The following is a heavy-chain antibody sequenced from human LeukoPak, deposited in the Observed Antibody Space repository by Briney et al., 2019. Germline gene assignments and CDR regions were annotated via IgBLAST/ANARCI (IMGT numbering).Heavy chain of an antibody. CDR2: IYYSGSA. V-gene: IGHV4-59*01. D-gene: IGHD3-10*01. CDR1: VGSISIYY. J-gene: IGHJ6*03. Sequence: KTPQTLSLTRTVSVGSISIYYWSWIRQPPGKGLEWIGYIYYSGSANYNPSLKSRVTISVDTSKNQFSLKLSSVTAADTAVYYCARGCRFGGAYYYYYMDVWGKGTTVTVSS. CDR3: ARGCRFGGAYYYYYMDV.